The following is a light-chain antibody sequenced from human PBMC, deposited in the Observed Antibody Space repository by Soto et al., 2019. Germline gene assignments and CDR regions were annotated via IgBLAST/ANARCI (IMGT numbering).Light chain of an antibody. V-gene: IGKV3D-20*02. CDR2: GAS. CDR1: QSIRSNS. CDR3: QQRSNWPPLLT. J-gene: IGKJ4*01. Sequence: EIVFTQSPFTVSFSPVQRATLSCRASQSIRSNSLAWYQQRPGQAPRLLIYGASSRATGIPARFSGSGSGTDFTLTISSLEPEDFAIYYCQQRSNWPPLLTFGGGTKVDI.